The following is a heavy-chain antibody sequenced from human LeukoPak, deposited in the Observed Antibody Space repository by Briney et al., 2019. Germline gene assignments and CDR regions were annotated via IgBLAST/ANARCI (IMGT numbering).Heavy chain of an antibody. V-gene: IGHV1-18*01. CDR2: ISDYNGNT. CDR3: AGSMVRGLYYYYMGV. D-gene: IGHD3-10*01. CDR1: GYTFTSYG. Sequence: ASVKVSCKASGYTFTSYGISWVRQAPGQGVEWMGWISDYNGNTNYAQKLQGRVTRTTDTSTSTAYMELRSLRSDDTAVYYCAGSMVRGLYYYYMGVWGKGTTVTVSS. J-gene: IGHJ6*03.